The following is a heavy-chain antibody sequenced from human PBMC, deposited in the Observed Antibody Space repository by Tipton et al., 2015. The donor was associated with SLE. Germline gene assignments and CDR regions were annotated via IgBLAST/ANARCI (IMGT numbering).Heavy chain of an antibody. J-gene: IGHJ3*01. V-gene: IGHV3-21*01. CDR2: ISPSSDYK. CDR1: GFTFSSYI. D-gene: IGHD3-22*01. Sequence: GSLRLSCEASGFTFSSYIVNWVRQAPGKGLEWVSSISPSSDYKYYADSVRGRFTISRDNAKNSLYLQMNSLRDEDTALYYCARDRARVVAEVLREPFDVWGQGTMVTVSS. CDR3: ARDRARVVAEVLREPFDV.